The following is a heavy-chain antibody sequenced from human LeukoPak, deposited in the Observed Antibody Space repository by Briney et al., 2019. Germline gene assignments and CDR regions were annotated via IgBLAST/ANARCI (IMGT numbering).Heavy chain of an antibody. J-gene: IGHJ5*02. CDR1: GYTFTSYY. CDR3: ARDSVLNWFDP. CDR2: INPSGGST. V-gene: IGHV1-46*01. D-gene: IGHD5/OR15-5a*01. Sequence: GASVKVSCKASGYTFTSYYMHWVRQAPGQGLEWMGIINPSGGSTSYAQKFQGRVTMTRDMSTSTVYMELSSLRSEDTAVYYCARDSVLNWFDPWGQGTLVTVSS.